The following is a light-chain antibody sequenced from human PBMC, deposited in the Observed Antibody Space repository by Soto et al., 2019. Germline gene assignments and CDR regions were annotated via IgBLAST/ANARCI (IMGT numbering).Light chain of an antibody. V-gene: IGLV2-23*01. J-gene: IGLJ3*02. CDR1: GSDAGSQNF. CDR2: EGS. Sequence: QSVLTQPASVSGSPGQSITISCTGAGSDAGSQNFVSWYQQHPGKAPKLLIYEGSKRPSGVSNRFSGSKSGNTASLTISGLQAEDEAGYYCCSYAGSSWVFGGGTKVTVL. CDR3: CSYAGSSWV.